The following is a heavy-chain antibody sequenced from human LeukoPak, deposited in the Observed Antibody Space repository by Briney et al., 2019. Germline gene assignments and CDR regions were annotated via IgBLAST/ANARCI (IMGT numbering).Heavy chain of an antibody. CDR1: RASISSGGYY. V-gene: IGHV4-31*03. CDR3: ARTIAVAGYYFDY. D-gene: IGHD6-19*01. CDR2: ICYSGST. J-gene: IGHJ4*02. Sequence: PSETLSLTCTVSRASISSGGYYWRWIRQHPGKGLEWIGYICYSGSTYHNPSLKSRVTISVDTSKNQFSLKLSSVTAADTAVYYCARTIAVAGYYFDYWGQGTLVTVSS.